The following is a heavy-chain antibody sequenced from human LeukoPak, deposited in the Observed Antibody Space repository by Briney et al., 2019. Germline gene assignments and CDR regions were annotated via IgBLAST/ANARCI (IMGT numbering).Heavy chain of an antibody. CDR3: ARHDSSFIYSSGWLPFGY. D-gene: IGHD6-19*01. V-gene: IGHV4-4*02. Sequence: PSETLSLTCAVSGGSISSSYWWSWVRQPPGKGLEWIGQIYHSGSTNYNPSLKSRVTISVDTSKNQFSLKLSSVTAADTAVYYCARHDSSFIYSSGWLPFGYWGQGTLVTVSS. J-gene: IGHJ4*02. CDR1: GGSISSSYW. CDR2: IYHSGST.